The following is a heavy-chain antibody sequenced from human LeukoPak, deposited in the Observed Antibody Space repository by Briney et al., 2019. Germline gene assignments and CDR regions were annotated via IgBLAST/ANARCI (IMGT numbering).Heavy chain of an antibody. CDR3: AKGGLWSGSNWFDP. CDR2: IWYDGSNK. V-gene: IGHV3-33*06. Sequence: GSLRLSCAASGFTFSSYGMHWVRQAPGKGLEWVAVIWYDGSNKYYADSVKGRFTISRDSSKNTLYLQMNSLRAEDTAVYYCAKGGLWSGSNWFDPWGQGTLVTVSS. J-gene: IGHJ5*02. CDR1: GFTFSSYG. D-gene: IGHD3-3*01.